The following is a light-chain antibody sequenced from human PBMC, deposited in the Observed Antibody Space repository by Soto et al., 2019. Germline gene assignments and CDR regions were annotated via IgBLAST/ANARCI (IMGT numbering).Light chain of an antibody. CDR3: QQYNTYLTWT. CDR2: DAS. Sequence: DTPMTQSPSTLSASVGDRVTITCRARQSVSMWLAGFQQKPGRAPRLLIYDASTLESGVPSRFSGSGSRTAFTLTIDSLQPEDAATYDCQQYNTYLTWTFGQGTKVELK. V-gene: IGKV1-5*01. CDR1: QSVSMW. J-gene: IGKJ1*01.